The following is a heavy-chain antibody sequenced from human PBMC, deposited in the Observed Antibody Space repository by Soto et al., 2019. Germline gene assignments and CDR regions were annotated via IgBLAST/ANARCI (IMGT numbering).Heavy chain of an antibody. CDR2: IYYRANP. Sequence: SETLSLTCTVSGWSINTYYWSWIRQPPGKGLEWIGYIYYRANPNYNPSLKSRVTISQDTSKNQFSLKLSSVTAADTAVYYCARHYGDGYDYVDYWGQGALVTVSS. J-gene: IGHJ4*02. CDR3: ARHYGDGYDYVDY. CDR1: GWSINTYY. V-gene: IGHV4-59*08. D-gene: IGHD5-12*01.